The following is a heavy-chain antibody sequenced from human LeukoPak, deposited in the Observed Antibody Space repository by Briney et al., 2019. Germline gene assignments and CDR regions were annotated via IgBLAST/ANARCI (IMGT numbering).Heavy chain of an antibody. CDR3: VRDAGSDTRDWYFDL. CDR2: ICPDVRRK. D-gene: IGHD6-19*01. V-gene: IGHV3-74*01. J-gene: IGHJ2*01. Sequence: GGSLRLYCAASEFTLSTYCMHWVRQAPGKGLVWVSRICPDVRRKGYADSVEGRFTISRDNAKSTLYLYMNSLRAEDSARYYCVRDAGSDTRDWYFDLWGRGTLVAVSS. CDR1: EFTLSTYC.